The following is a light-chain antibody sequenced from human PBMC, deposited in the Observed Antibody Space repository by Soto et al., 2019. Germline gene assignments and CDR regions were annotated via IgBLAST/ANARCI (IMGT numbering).Light chain of an antibody. V-gene: IGKV3-20*01. CDR3: QQYGGSPQT. J-gene: IGKJ2*01. Sequence: EIVLTQSPGTLSLSPGERATLSCRASQSVSSSYLAWYQQKPGQAPRLLIYGASSRPAGIPDRFSGSGSGKDFTLSIILLEPEAFVVYYCQQYGGSPQTFGQGTKVDIK. CDR1: QSVSSSY. CDR2: GAS.